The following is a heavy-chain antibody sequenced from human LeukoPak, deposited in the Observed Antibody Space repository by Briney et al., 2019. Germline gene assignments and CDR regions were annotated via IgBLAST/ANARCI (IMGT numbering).Heavy chain of an antibody. CDR3: AKDRRSDFVGYFDY. V-gene: IGHV3-30*02. CDR1: GFTFSRFG. J-gene: IGHJ4*02. D-gene: IGHD4-23*01. CDR2: IWYDGSHK. Sequence: PGGSLRLSCVVSGFTFSRFGMHWVRQAPGKGLELEAYIWYDGSHKYYTDSVKGRFTISRDNSKNTLYLQVNSLRVEDTAVYYCAKDRRSDFVGYFDYWGQGTLVTVSS.